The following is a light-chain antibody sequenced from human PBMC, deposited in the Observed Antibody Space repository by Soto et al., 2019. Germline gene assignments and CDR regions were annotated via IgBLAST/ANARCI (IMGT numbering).Light chain of an antibody. V-gene: IGKV3D-15*01. Sequence: IVMTQSPATLSVSPGEGVTLSCRASENVGTNLAWYQQKTGQAPSLLMYGSSTRATGIPATFSGSGSGTEFTLTISSLQSEESAVYYCQQYNNWRLSFGGGTRVEIK. CDR1: ENVGTN. CDR2: GSS. J-gene: IGKJ4*01. CDR3: QQYNNWRLS.